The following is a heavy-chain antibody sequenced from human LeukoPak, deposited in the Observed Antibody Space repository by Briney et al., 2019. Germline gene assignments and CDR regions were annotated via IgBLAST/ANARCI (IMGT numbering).Heavy chain of an antibody. D-gene: IGHD7-27*01. J-gene: IGHJ4*02. Sequence: GGSLRLSCSASGFIFSSYAMTWVRQAPGKGLEGVSGITGSSSTFYADSVKGRFTISRDNSRDTVYLQMNSLRADDTAVYYCAKDLNWGSLACVGDWGQGTLVTVSS. V-gene: IGHV3-23*01. CDR2: ITGSSST. CDR1: GFIFSSYA. CDR3: AKDLNWGSLACVGD.